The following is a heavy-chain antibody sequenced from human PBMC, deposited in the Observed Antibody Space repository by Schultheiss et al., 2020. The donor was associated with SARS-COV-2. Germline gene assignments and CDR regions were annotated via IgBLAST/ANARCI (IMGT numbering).Heavy chain of an antibody. D-gene: IGHD5-18*01. V-gene: IGHV3-48*01. CDR1: GFTFSSYA. CDR2: IGPTGSTI. J-gene: IGHJ6*02. Sequence: GGSLRLSCAVSGFTFSSYAMHWVRQAPGKGLEWISYIGPTGSTIYYADSVKGRFTISRDNSKNTLYLQMNSLRAEDTAVYYCARDHGGWIQLWLRDYYYYGMDVWGQGTTVTVSS. CDR3: ARDHGGWIQLWLRDYYYYGMDV.